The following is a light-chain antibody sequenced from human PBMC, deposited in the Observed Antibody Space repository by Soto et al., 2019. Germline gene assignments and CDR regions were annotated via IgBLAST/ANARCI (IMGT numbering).Light chain of an antibody. CDR3: AAWDDSLSAV. CDR2: SNN. Sequence: QAVVTQPPSASGTPGQRVTISCSGSSSNIGSNYVYWYQQLPGTAPKLLIYSNNQRPSGVPDRFSGSKSGTSASLAISGLRSEDEADYYCAAWDDSLSAVFGGGTKVTV. CDR1: SSNIGSNY. J-gene: IGLJ2*01. V-gene: IGLV1-47*02.